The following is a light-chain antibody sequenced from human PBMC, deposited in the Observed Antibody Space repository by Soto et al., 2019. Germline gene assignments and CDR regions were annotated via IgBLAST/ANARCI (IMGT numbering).Light chain of an antibody. J-gene: IGKJ1*01. CDR1: QYINTR. CDR3: HQRQSWPRT. CDR2: QTS. Sequence: ESVLTQSPAALCSFPGDRVSLACRASQYINTRLAWYQHRPGQAPRLLIYQTSIRAAGIPARFSASGSGTDFTLTISDVQPEDFALYYCHQRQSWPRTFGQGTKVDNK. V-gene: IGKV3-11*01.